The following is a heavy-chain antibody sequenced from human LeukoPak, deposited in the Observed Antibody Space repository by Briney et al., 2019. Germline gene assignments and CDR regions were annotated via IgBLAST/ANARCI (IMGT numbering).Heavy chain of an antibody. CDR2: IIPILGIA. CDR1: GGTFSSYA. J-gene: IGHJ4*02. V-gene: IGHV1-69*04. Sequence: SVKVSCKASGGTFSSYAISWVRQAPGQGLEWMGRIIPILGIANYAQKFQGRVTITADKSTSTAYMELSSLRSEDTAVYYCARDLMDTAMETGYWGQGTLVTVSS. CDR3: ARDLMDTAMETGY. D-gene: IGHD5-18*01.